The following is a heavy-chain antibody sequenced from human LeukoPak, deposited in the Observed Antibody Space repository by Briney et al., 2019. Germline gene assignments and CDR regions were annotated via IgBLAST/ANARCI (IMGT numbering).Heavy chain of an antibody. J-gene: IGHJ5*02. V-gene: IGHV1-69*05. Sequence: GASVKVSCKASGGTFSSYAISWVRQAPGQGLKWMGGIIPIFGTANYAQKFQGRVTITTDESTSTAYMELSSLRSEDTAVYYCARARVKYSSSSWFDPWGQGTLVTVSS. CDR1: GGTFSSYA. CDR3: ARARVKYSSSSWFDP. CDR2: IIPIFGTA. D-gene: IGHD6-6*01.